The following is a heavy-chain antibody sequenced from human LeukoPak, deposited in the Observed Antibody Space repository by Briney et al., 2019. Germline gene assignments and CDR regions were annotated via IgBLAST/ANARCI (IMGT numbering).Heavy chain of an antibody. CDR3: AKDPSSTVTTPASDFGY. CDR1: GFTFSSYA. CDR2: ISGSGGST. D-gene: IGHD4-17*01. Sequence: PGGSLRLSCAASGFTFSSYAMSWVRQAPGKGLEWVSAISGSGGSTYYADSAKGRFTISRDNSKNTLYLQMNSLRAEDTAVYYCAKDPSSTVTTPASDFGYWGQGTLVTVSS. V-gene: IGHV3-23*01. J-gene: IGHJ4*02.